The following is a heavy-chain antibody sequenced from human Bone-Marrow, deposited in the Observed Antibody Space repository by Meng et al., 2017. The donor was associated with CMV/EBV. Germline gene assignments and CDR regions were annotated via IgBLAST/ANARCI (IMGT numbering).Heavy chain of an antibody. V-gene: IGHV4-39*01. CDR2: IYYSGST. J-gene: IGHJ6*02. D-gene: IGHD3-3*01. CDR3: ARHRLGRRFLDRGSYYYYGMDV. CDR1: GGSISSSSYY. Sequence: SETLSLTCTVSGGSISSSSYYWGWIRQPPGKGLEWIGSIYYSGSTYYNPSLKSRVTISVDTSKNQFSLKLSSVTAADTAVYYCARHRLGRRFLDRGSYYYYGMDVWGQGTTVTVSS.